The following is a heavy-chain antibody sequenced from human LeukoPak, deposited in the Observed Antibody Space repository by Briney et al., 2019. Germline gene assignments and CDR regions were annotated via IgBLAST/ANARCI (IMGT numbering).Heavy chain of an antibody. V-gene: IGHV4-59*08. CDR2: IYYSGST. D-gene: IGHD6-13*01. J-gene: IGHJ4*02. CDR3: ARTPMDSSSWYRFDY. Sequence: SETLSLTCTVSGGSISSYYRSWIRQPPGKGLEWIGYIYYSGSTNYNPSLKSRVTISVDTSKNQFSLKLSSVTAADTAVYYCARTPMDSSSWYRFDYWGQGTLVTVSS. CDR1: GGSISSYY.